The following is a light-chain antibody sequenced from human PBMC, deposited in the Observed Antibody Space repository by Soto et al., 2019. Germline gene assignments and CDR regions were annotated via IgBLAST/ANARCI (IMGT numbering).Light chain of an antibody. CDR2: GAS. CDR3: QQYASSPKT. J-gene: IGKJ4*01. Sequence: EIVLTQSPGTLSLSPGERATLSCRASQSVSSNYLAWYQQKPGQAPRLLIYGASSRATGIPDRFSGSGSGTDFTLAISRLEPEDFAVYYCQQYASSPKTFGGGTKVEI. CDR1: QSVSSNY. V-gene: IGKV3-20*01.